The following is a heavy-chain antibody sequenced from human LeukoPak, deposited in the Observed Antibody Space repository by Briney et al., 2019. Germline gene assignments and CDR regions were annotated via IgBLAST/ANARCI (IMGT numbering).Heavy chain of an antibody. V-gene: IGHV3-23*01. CDR3: AKNLNVVVGATSGY. Sequence: GGSLRLSCAASGFTFNSYAMSWVRQAPGKGLEWVSAISGSGGSTYYADSVKGRFTISRDNSKNTLYLQMNSLRAEDTAVYYCAKNLNVVVGATSGYWGQGTLVTVSS. CDR1: GFTFNSYA. D-gene: IGHD1-26*01. CDR2: ISGSGGST. J-gene: IGHJ4*02.